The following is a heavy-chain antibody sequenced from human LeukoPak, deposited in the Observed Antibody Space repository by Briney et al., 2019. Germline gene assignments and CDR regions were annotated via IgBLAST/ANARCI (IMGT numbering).Heavy chain of an antibody. J-gene: IGHJ4*02. CDR2: IKTKIDGGTT. CDR3: TTSRWFTYYFDY. D-gene: IGHD2-15*01. V-gene: IGHV3-15*01. CDR1: GFTFSNAY. Sequence: GGSLRLSCAASGFTFSNAYMSWVRQAAGKGLEWDGRIKTKIDGGTTDYAAPVKGRFTISRDDSKNTLYLQMNSLKTEDTAVYYCTTSRWFTYYFDYWGQGTLVTVSS.